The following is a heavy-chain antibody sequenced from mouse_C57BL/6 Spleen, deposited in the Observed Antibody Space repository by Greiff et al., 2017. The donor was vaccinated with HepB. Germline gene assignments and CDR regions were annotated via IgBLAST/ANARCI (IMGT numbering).Heavy chain of an antibody. J-gene: IGHJ1*03. D-gene: IGHD1-1*01. CDR1: GFNIKDYY. V-gene: IGHV14-1*01. CDR2: IDPEDGDT. Sequence: EVQLQQSGAELVRPGASVKLSCTASGFNIKDYYMHWVKQRPKQGLEWIGRIDPEDGDTEYAPKFQGKATMTADTSSNTAYLQLSSLTSEDTAVYYCTRHYGSSPGYVDVWGTGTTVTVSS. CDR3: TRHYGSSPGYVDV.